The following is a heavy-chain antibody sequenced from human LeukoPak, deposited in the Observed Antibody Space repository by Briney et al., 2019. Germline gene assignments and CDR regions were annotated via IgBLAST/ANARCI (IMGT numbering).Heavy chain of an antibody. CDR3: AKSGSSWHDWFEP. CDR1: GFTFSSYA. Sequence: GGSLRLSCAASGFTFSSYALSWVRQAPGKGLEWVSTVTGDGLTTFYADSVKGRFTISRDNSKNTLYLQMNSLRAEDTALYYCAKSGSSWHDWFEPWGQGTLVTVSS. J-gene: IGHJ5*02. CDR2: VTGDGLTT. V-gene: IGHV3-23*01. D-gene: IGHD6-13*01.